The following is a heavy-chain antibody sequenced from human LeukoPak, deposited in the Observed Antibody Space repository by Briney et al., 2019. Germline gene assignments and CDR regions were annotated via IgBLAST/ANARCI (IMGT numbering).Heavy chain of an antibody. CDR2: IIPIFGTA. Sequence: GASVKVSCKASGGTFHSYAVTWVRQAPGQGLEWMGGIIPIFGTANYAQKFQGRVTITADESTSTAYMELSSLRSEDTAVYYCAAPVGSRDWFDPWGQGTLVTVSS. D-gene: IGHD3-10*01. J-gene: IGHJ5*02. CDR1: GGTFHSYA. CDR3: AAPVGSRDWFDP. V-gene: IGHV1-69*13.